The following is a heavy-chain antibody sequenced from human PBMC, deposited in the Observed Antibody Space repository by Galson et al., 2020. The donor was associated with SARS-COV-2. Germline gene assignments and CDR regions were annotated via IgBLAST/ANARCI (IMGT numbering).Heavy chain of an antibody. J-gene: IGHJ4*02. CDR3: AREVYGSGSYYNGYFDY. CDR1: GFTFSSYA. V-gene: IGHV4-59*01. D-gene: IGHD3-10*01. Sequence: AGGSLRLSCSASGFTFSSYAMHWVRQPPGKGLEWIGYIYYSGSTNYNPSLKSRVTISVDTSKNQFSLKLSSVTAADTAVYYCAREVYGSGSYYNGYFDYWGQGTLVTVSS. CDR2: IYYSGST.